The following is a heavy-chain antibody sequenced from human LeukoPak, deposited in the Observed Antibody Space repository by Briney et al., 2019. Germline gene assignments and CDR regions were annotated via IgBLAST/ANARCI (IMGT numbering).Heavy chain of an antibody. CDR3: ARFTSWNYGWFDP. CDR2: IYPGDSDT. Sequence: GESLKITCKGSGYSFTSYWNGWVRQMPGKGLEWMGIIYPGDSDTRYSPSFQGQVTISADKSISTAYLQWSSLKASDTATYYCARFTSWNYGWFDPWGQGTLVTVSS. D-gene: IGHD1-7*01. V-gene: IGHV5-51*01. J-gene: IGHJ5*02. CDR1: GYSFTSYW.